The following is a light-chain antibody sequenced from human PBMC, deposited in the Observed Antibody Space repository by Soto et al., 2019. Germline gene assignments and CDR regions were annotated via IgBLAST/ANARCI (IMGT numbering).Light chain of an antibody. J-gene: IGKJ3*01. CDR1: LSVSSSY. CDR3: QQYGSSGFT. Sequence: EIVLTQSPGTLSLSPGERATLSCRASLSVSSSYLAWYQQRPGQAPRLPIYGASNTASGPPDRCSGSGSGTGFNLTISGLAPQDFAVYYCQQYGSSGFTFGPGTKVDIK. CDR2: GAS. V-gene: IGKV3-20*01.